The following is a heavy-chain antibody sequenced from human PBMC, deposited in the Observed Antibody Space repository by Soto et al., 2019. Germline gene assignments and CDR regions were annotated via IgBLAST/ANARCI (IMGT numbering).Heavy chain of an antibody. CDR3: ARTPKTTVQPTPYWYFDL. D-gene: IGHD4-17*01. CDR1: GYTFTSYA. V-gene: IGHV1-3*01. CDR2: INAGNGNT. J-gene: IGHJ2*01. Sequence: ASVKVSCTASGYTFTSYAMHWVRQAPGQRLEWMGWINAGNGNTKYSQKFQGRVTITRDTSASTAYMELSSLRSEDTAVYYCARTPKTTVQPTPYWYFDLWGRGTLVTVSS.